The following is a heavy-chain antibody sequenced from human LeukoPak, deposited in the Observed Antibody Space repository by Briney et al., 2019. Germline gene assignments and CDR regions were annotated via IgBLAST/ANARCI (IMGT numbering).Heavy chain of an antibody. J-gene: IGHJ6*02. CDR2: IKQDGSEI. CDR3: AKDISDDSSGGIYGMDV. V-gene: IGHV3-7*03. CDR1: GFTFSTYW. D-gene: IGHD3-22*01. Sequence: GGSPRLSCADSGFTFSTYWISCVRQAPGKGLEWVANIKQDGSEIYYVDSVKGRFTISRDNAKNSLYLQMNSLRAEDTALYYCAKDISDDSSGGIYGMDVWGQGTTVTVSS.